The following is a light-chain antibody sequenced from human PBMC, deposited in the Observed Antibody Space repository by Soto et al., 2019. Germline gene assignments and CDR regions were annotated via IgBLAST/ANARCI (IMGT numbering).Light chain of an antibody. V-gene: IGKV3-20*01. J-gene: IGKJ1*01. CDR1: QSVSSSY. Sequence: EIVLTQSPGTLYLFPGERATLSCRASQSVSSSYIAWYQQKPGQAPRLLIYGASSRATGIPDRFSGSGSGTDFTLTISRLEPEDFAVYYCQQYGSSRAFGQGTKVEIK. CDR2: GAS. CDR3: QQYGSSRA.